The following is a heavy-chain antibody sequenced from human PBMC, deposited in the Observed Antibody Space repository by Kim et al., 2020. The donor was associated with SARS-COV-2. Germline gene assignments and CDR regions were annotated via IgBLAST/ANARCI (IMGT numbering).Heavy chain of an antibody. D-gene: IGHD3-10*01. Sequence: TNYHPSRKSRVTISVDTSKNQFSLKLSSVTAADTAVYYCARGEVRGPSAYWGQGTLVTVSS. J-gene: IGHJ4*02. CDR3: ARGEVRGPSAY. CDR2: T. V-gene: IGHV4-59*09.